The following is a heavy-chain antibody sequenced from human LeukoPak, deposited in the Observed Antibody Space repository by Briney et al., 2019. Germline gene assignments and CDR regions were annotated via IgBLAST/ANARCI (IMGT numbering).Heavy chain of an antibody. J-gene: IGHJ4*02. V-gene: IGHV4-4*08. D-gene: IGHD1-7*01. CDR2: IYTSGST. CDR3: ARDYDWNYDR. CDR1: GGSISSYY. Sequence: SETLSLTCAVSGGSISSYYWSWIRQPPGKGLEWIGYIYTSGSTNYNPSLKSRVTISVDTSKNQFSLKLSSVTAADTAVYYCARDYDWNYDRWGQGTLVTVSS.